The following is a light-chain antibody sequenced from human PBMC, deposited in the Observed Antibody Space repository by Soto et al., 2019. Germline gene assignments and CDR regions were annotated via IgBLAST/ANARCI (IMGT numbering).Light chain of an antibody. J-gene: IGLJ2*01. V-gene: IGLV3-21*02. Sequence: SYELTQPPSVSVAPGQTARITCGGNNIGSKSVHWYQQKPGQAPVLVVYDDSDRPSGIPEGFSGSNSGNTATLTISRVEAGDEADYYCQVWDSSSVVFGGGTKVTVL. CDR1: NIGSKS. CDR2: DDS. CDR3: QVWDSSSVV.